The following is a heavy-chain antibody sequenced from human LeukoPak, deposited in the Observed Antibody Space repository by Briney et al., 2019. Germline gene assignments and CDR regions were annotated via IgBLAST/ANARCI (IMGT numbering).Heavy chain of an antibody. CDR3: AGLLSDKRGFGY. J-gene: IGHJ4*02. CDR1: GGAISTNGYY. Sequence: SEPLSLTCTVSGGAISTNGYYWGWIRQPPGKGLEWIGSLYHLGSTYYNASLKSRVTMSVDTSQNQFSLRLISVTAADTAVYYCAGLLSDKRGFGYWGLGTLVTVSS. CDR2: LYHLGST. D-gene: IGHD2/OR15-2a*01. V-gene: IGHV4-39*01.